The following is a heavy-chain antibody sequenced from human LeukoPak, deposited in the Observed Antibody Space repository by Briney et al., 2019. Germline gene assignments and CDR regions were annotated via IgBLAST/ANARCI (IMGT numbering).Heavy chain of an antibody. V-gene: IGHV3-53*01. CDR3: ARERGRGRDSPWFDY. CDR2: IYSDGST. J-gene: IGHJ4*02. D-gene: IGHD1-26*01. CDR1: GFIVSGDF. Sequence: GGSLRLSCAASGFIVSGDFMSWVRQAPGKGLGWVSVIYSDGSTYYADSVKGRFTISRDNSKNTLDLQMTGLRAEDTAVYYCARERGRGRDSPWFDYWGQGTLVTVSS.